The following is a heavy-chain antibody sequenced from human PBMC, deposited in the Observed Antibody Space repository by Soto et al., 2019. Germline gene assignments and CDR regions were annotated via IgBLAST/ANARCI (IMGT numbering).Heavy chain of an antibody. D-gene: IGHD3-22*01. J-gene: IGHJ4*02. CDR3: ASPSRFDSSGYYFDS. CDR2: INHSGTT. Sequence: QVQLQQWGAGLLKASETLSLTCAVYGGSFSGYYWSWIRQPPGKGLEWIGEINHSGTTKYSPSLKSRGTISVDTSKNQFSLKLSSVTAADTAVYYCASPSRFDSSGYYFDSWGQGTQVTVSS. V-gene: IGHV4-34*01. CDR1: GGSFSGYY.